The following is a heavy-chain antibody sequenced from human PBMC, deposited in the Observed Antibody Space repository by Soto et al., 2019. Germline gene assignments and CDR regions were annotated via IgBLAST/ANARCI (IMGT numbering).Heavy chain of an antibody. CDR3: ARVGQQQAPDY. CDR1: GFSFSNYG. V-gene: IGHV3-33*01. Sequence: QVQLVESGGGVVQPERSLSLSCAASGFSFSNYGMHWVRQAPGKGLEWVAVIWYDGSNKYYADSVKGRFTISRDNSKNTLYLQMNSLSAEDTAVDYCARVGQQQAPDYWGQGTQVIVSS. CDR2: IWYDGSNK. D-gene: IGHD6-13*01. J-gene: IGHJ4*02.